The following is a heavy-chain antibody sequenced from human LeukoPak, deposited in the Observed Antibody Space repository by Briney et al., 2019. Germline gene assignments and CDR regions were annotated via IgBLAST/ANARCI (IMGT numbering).Heavy chain of an antibody. CDR2: IKTDGSEK. CDR3: VRGGTYWTVS. J-gene: IGHJ5*01. CDR1: GFIFSDSY. V-gene: IGHV3-7*01. Sequence: GGSLRLSCAASGFIFSDSYMSWVRQAPGKGLEWVATIKTDGSEKFHVDSVSGRFTISRDNTKDSLFLQMNSLRADDTAVYYCVRGGTYWTVSWGQGTLVTVYS.